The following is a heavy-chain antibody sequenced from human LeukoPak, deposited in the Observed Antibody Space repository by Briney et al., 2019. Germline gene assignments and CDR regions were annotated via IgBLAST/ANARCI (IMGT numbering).Heavy chain of an antibody. V-gene: IGHV4-39*01. J-gene: IGHJ4*02. CDR2: IYYSGST. D-gene: IGHD2-15*01. CDR1: GGSISSSSYY. Sequence: PSETLSLTCTVSGGSISSSSYYWGWIHQPPGKGLEWIGSIYYSGSTYYNPSLKSRVTISVDTSKNQFSLKLSSVTAADTAVYYCARSGLGYCSGGSCYSGSHFDYWGQGTLVTVSS. CDR3: ARSGLGYCSGGSCYSGSHFDY.